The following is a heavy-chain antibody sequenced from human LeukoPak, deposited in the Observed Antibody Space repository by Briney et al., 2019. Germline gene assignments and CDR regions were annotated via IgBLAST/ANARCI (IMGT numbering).Heavy chain of an antibody. CDR3: ARDRVVIATTNSYYGMAV. CDR1: RDSVSSNSAA. CDR2: TYYRSKWYN. V-gene: IGHV6-1*01. Sequence: SQTLSLTCAISRDSVSSNSAAWNWVRQSPSRGLEWLGRTYYRSKWYNNYALSVKSRITIKPDTSKNQFSLKLSSVTAADTAVYYCARDRVVIATTNSYYGMAVWGQGTTVTVSS. J-gene: IGHJ6*02. D-gene: IGHD2-21*01.